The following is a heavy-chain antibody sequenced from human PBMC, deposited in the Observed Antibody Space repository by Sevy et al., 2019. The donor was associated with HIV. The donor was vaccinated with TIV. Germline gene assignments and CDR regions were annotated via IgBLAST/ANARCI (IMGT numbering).Heavy chain of an antibody. D-gene: IGHD3-10*01. Sequence: SETLSLACTVSGGSISSYYWSWIRQPPGKGLEWIGYIYYSGSTKYNPSLKSRVTISVDTSKNQFSLKLSSVTAADTAVYYCARSSRPAIRFGEEDWFDPWGQGTLVTVSS. CDR3: ARSSRPAIRFGEEDWFDP. CDR2: IYYSGST. J-gene: IGHJ5*02. CDR1: GGSISSYY. V-gene: IGHV4-59*01.